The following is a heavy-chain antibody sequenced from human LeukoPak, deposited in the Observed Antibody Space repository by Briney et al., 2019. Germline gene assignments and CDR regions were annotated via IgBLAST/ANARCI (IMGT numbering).Heavy chain of an antibody. CDR1: GFTFSSYV. J-gene: IGHJ4*02. Sequence: PGRSLRLSCAASGFTFSSYVMHWVRQAPGKGLERVAIISYDGSNEYYADSVKGRFTISRDNSKNTLYLQMNSLRAADTAVYYCAKEKELVPLAAFGEPPGYWGQGTLVTVSS. D-gene: IGHD3-10*01. CDR2: ISYDGSNE. V-gene: IGHV3-30*04. CDR3: AKEKELVPLAAFGEPPGY.